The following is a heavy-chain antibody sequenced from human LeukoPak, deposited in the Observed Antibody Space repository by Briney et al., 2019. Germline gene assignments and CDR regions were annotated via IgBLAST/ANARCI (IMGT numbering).Heavy chain of an antibody. CDR1: GYKFTTDY. CDR2: IYPADSET. V-gene: IGHV5-51*01. Sequence: GESLKISCKGSGYKFTTDYIGWVRPMPGKGMEWMGIIYPADSETKYSPSFKGQVTMSVDKSITTAFLQWSSLKASDTAMYYCARQAYATRFDAFDIWGQGTMVTVSP. CDR3: ARQAYATRFDAFDI. D-gene: IGHD2-15*01. J-gene: IGHJ3*02.